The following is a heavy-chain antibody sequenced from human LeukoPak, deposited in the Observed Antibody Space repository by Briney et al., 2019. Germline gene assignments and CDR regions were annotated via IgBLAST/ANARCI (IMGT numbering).Heavy chain of an antibody. CDR3: ARAPIVGATPDYYYYYGMDV. CDR2: IYYSGST. D-gene: IGHD1-26*01. CDR1: GGSVSSGSYY. J-gene: IGHJ6*02. Sequence: SETPSLTCTVSGGSVSSGSYYWSWIRQPPGKGLEWIGYIYYSGSTNYNPSLKSRVTISVDTSKNQFSLKLSSVTAADTAVYYCARAPIVGATPDYYYYYGMDVWGQGTTVTVSS. V-gene: IGHV4-61*01.